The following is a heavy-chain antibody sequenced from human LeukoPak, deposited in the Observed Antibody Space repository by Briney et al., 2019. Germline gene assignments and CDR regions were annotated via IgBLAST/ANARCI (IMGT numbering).Heavy chain of an antibody. J-gene: IGHJ4*02. CDR1: GYSFPTYW. Sequence: GESLKISCQGSGYSFPTYWIGWVRQLPGKGLEWMGIIYPDDSNTRYSPSFQGQVTISADKSISTAYLQWSSLKASDTAMYYCARRYDTSSIDYWGQGTLVTVSS. V-gene: IGHV5-51*01. CDR3: ARRYDTSSIDY. CDR2: IYPDDSNT. D-gene: IGHD6-6*01.